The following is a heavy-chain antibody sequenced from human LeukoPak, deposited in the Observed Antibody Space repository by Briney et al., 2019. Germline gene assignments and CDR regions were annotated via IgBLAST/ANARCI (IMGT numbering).Heavy chain of an antibody. J-gene: IGHJ1*01. CDR2: IYYSGRT. D-gene: IGHD3-22*01. CDR1: GDSVSRSDSY. CDR3: ARWRYYDGSGYLE. V-gene: IGHV4-39*01. Sequence: PSETVSLTCSVSGDSVSRSDSYWDWIRLPPGKGLEWIGTIYYSGRTYYSPSLKGRVTMSVDPSNNQFSLSLRSVTAADTAIYYCARWRYYDGSGYLEWGQGTLLSVSS.